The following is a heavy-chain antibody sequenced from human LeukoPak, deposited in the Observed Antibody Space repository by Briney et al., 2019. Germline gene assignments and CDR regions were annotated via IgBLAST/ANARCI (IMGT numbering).Heavy chain of an antibody. CDR2: LRQDGSEK. CDR1: GFTFSSYW. V-gene: IGHV3-7*04. J-gene: IGHJ4*02. D-gene: IGHD5-12*01. Sequence: PGGSLRPSCAASGFTFSSYWMSWVRQAPGKGLEWVANLRQDGSEKYYVDSVKGRFTISRDNAKNSLYLQMNSLRAEDTAVYYCARGDIVTTSNIDYWGQGTLVTVSS. CDR3: ARGDIVTTSNIDY.